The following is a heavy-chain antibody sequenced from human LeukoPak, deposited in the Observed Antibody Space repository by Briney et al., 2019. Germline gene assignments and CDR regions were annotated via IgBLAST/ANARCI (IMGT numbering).Heavy chain of an antibody. CDR3: ARTRLGTSTSFYFDL. CDR1: EFIFSNYD. Sequence: GGSLRLSCAASEFIFSNYDMHWVRQAPGKGLEWATLIRYDGRSEYYSAYMQGRFTVSRDNSKNNLYLNMNNLRPEDTAVYYCARTRLGTSTSFYFDLWGQGTLVTVSS. CDR2: IRYDGRSE. V-gene: IGHV3-30*02. D-gene: IGHD1-26*01. J-gene: IGHJ4*02.